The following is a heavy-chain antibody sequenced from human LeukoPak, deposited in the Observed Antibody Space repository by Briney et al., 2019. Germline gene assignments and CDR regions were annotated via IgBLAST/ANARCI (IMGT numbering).Heavy chain of an antibody. CDR2: ISGSGGST. CDR1: GFTFSSYA. J-gene: IGHJ4*02. D-gene: IGHD3-10*01. CDR3: AKDSGYYDSGSYYY. V-gene: IGHV3-23*01. Sequence: GGSLRLSCAASGFTFSSYAMSWVRQAPGKGLEWVSAISGSGGSTYYADSVKGRFTISRDNSKNTLYLQMNSLRAEDTAVYYCAKDSGYYDSGSYYYWGQGTLVTVSS.